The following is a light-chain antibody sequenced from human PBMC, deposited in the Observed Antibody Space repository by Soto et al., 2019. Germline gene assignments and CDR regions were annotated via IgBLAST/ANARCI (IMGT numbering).Light chain of an antibody. J-gene: IGKJ2*01. CDR1: QSISKY. Sequence: DIPMTQSPSSLSASVGDRVTITCRASQSISKYVNWFQQNPGKAPKLLIYAASSLQSGVPSRFSGSGSGTDFTLTISSLQPEDFATYYCQQSYITPYTFGQGTKLEIK. CDR2: AAS. CDR3: QQSYITPYT. V-gene: IGKV1-39*01.